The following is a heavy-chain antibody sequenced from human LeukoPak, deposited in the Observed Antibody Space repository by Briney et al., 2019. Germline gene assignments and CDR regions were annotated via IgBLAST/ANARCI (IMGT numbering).Heavy chain of an antibody. J-gene: IGHJ3*02. CDR3: TLRSGYDWSLYIDI. Sequence: GGSLRLSCAASGFTFSNAWMSWVRQAPGKGLEWVGRIKSKTDGGTTDYAAPVKGRFTISRDDSKNTLYLQMNSLKTEDTAVYYCTLRSGYDWSLYIDIWGQGTMVTVSS. V-gene: IGHV3-15*01. CDR1: GFTFSNAW. D-gene: IGHD5-12*01. CDR2: IKSKTDGGTT.